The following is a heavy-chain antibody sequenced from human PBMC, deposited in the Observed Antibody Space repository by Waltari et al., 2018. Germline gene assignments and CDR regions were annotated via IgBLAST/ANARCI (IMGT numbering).Heavy chain of an antibody. CDR1: GFTFSSYS. Sequence: EVQLVESGGGLVKPGGSLRLSLAAAGFTFSSYSMNWVRQAPGKGVEWVSSISTGSNYIYYADSMKGRFTISRDNAKNSLYLQMNSLRAEDTAVYYCARGKQWLPFYGMDVWGQGTTVTVSS. CDR3: ARGKQWLPFYGMDV. D-gene: IGHD6-19*01. V-gene: IGHV3-21*02. J-gene: IGHJ6*02. CDR2: ISTGSNYI.